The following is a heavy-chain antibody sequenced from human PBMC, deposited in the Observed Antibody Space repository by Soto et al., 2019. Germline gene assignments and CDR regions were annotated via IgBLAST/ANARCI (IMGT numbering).Heavy chain of an antibody. Sequence: VGSLRLSCAVSGFTFSSYAMHWVSQAPGKGLEWVAVISYDGSNKYYADSVKGRFTISRDNSKNTLYLQMNSLRSDDTAVYYCAREGVDPYYSHGMDVWGQGTPVTVSS. D-gene: IGHD5-12*01. V-gene: IGHV3-30-3*01. CDR1: GFTFSSYA. J-gene: IGHJ6*02. CDR3: AREGVDPYYSHGMDV. CDR2: ISYDGSNK.